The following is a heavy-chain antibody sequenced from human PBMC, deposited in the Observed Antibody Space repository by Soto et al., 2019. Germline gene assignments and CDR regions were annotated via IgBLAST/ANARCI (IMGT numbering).Heavy chain of an antibody. J-gene: IGHJ4*02. D-gene: IGHD3-9*01. CDR3: ARGEDYDILTGPLFDY. Sequence: PSETLSHTCTVSGGSISSGGYCWSWIRKHPGKGLEWIGYIYYSGSTYYNPSLKSRVTISVDTSKNQFSLKLSSVTAADTAVYYCARGEDYDILTGPLFDYWGQGTLVTVSS. CDR2: IYYSGST. CDR1: GGSISSGGYC. V-gene: IGHV4-31*03.